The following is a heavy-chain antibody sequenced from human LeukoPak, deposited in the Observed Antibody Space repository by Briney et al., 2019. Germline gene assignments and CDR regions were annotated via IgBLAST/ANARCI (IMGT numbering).Heavy chain of an antibody. V-gene: IGHV1-2*06. Sequence: GASVKVSCKTSGYTFTGYYMHWVRQATGQGLEWMGRINPNSGGTNYAQKFQGRVTMTRDTSISTAYMELSRLRSDDTAVYYCAREWELRFAFDIWGQGTMVTVSS. CDR1: GYTFTGYY. J-gene: IGHJ3*02. CDR3: AREWELRFAFDI. CDR2: INPNSGGT. D-gene: IGHD1-26*01.